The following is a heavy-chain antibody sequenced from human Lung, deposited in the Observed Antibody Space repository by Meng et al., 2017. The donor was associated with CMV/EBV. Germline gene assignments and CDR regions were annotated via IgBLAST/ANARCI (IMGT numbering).Heavy chain of an antibody. CDR2: LDPAGST. V-gene: IGHV4-4*07. CDR3: ARTPVRFCNTHMCYAFDY. CDR1: SDSITNYC. J-gene: IGHJ4*02. Sequence: EQVRASGTRLVKPSAPLSATCIGSSDSITNYCGSWCRQPPGKGLKWIGRLDPAGSTDYNPSLSSRLTLSLDTSKIRFSLKLRSVTAADTAIYYCARTPVRFCNTHMCYAFDYWGQGALVTVSS. D-gene: IGHD2-2*01.